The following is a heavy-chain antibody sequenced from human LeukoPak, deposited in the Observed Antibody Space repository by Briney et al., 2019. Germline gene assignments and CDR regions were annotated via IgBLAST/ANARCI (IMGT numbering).Heavy chain of an antibody. CDR1: GGSISSSSYY. D-gene: IGHD6-19*01. J-gene: IGHJ4*02. CDR2: IYYSGST. CDR3: ARHRADSSGRWADY. V-gene: IGHV4-39*01. Sequence: SETLSLTCTVSGGSISSSSYYWGWIRQPPGKGLEWIGSIYYSGSTYYNPSLKSRVTISVDTSKNQFSLKLSSVTAADTAVYYCARHRADSSGRWADYWGQGTLVTVSS.